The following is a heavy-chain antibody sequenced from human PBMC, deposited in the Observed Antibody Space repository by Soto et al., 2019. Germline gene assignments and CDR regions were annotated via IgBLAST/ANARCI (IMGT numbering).Heavy chain of an antibody. CDR1: GFTFGGFA. CDR3: ARGEGGLRYFDWLPYGDAFDI. V-gene: IGHV3-23*01. D-gene: IGHD3-9*01. Sequence: GGSLRLSCAASGFTFGGFAMSWVRQVPGKGPEWVSAISGSGGSTYYADSVKGRFTISRDNSKNTLYLQMNSLRAEDTAVYYCARGEGGLRYFDWLPYGDAFDIWGQGTMVTVSS. CDR2: ISGSGGST. J-gene: IGHJ3*02.